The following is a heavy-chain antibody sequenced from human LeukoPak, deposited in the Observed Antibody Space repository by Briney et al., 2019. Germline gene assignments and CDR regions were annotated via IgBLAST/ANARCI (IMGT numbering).Heavy chain of an antibody. CDR1: GFTFSSYA. V-gene: IGHV3-9*01. J-gene: IGHJ4*02. CDR3: AKDRVYYGSGTGSQFDY. CDR2: ISWNSGSI. Sequence: GGSLRLSCAASGFTFSSYAMPWVRQAPGKGLEWVSGISWNSGSIGYADSVKGRFTISRDNAKNSLYLQMNSLRAEDTALYYCAKDRVYYGSGTGSQFDYWGQGTLVTVSS. D-gene: IGHD3-10*01.